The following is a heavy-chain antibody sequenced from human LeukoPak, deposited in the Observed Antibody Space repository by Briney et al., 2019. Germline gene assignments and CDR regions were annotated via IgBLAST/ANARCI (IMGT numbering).Heavy chain of an antibody. CDR3: ASPHYCSGSSCCFGY. CDR2: ISSDGSYI. Sequence: PGGSLRLSCVASGLTFNNYNMNWVRQAPGKGLEWVSLISSDGSYIYYADSVRGRFTISRDNAKNSLYLQMNSLRAEGTAVYFCASPHYCSGSSCCFGYWGQGTLVTVSS. J-gene: IGHJ4*03. D-gene: IGHD2-15*01. V-gene: IGHV3-21*01. CDR1: GLTFNNYN.